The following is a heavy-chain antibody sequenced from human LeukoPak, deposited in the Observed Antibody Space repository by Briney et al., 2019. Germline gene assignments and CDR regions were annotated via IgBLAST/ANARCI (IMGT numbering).Heavy chain of an antibody. J-gene: IGHJ3*02. CDR2: ISGSGGST. CDR1: GFTFSSYG. Sequence: PGGSLRLSCAASGFTFSSYGMSWVPQAPGKGLEWVSAISGSGGSTYYADSVKGRFTISRDNSKNTLYLQMNSLRAEDTAVYYCAKGFRYCSGGSCYSGAFDIWGQGTMVTVSS. CDR3: AKGFRYCSGGSCYSGAFDI. D-gene: IGHD2-15*01. V-gene: IGHV3-23*01.